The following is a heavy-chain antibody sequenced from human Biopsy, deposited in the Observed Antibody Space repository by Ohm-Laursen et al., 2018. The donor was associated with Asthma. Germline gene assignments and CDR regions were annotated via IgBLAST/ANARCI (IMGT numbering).Heavy chain of an antibody. Sequence: TLSLTCSVPGYSISNGGYYWTWVRQRPGKGLEWIGNIYHRGNTKYNPSLKSRLSSSVDTSKNQFPLKLSSVTAADTAIYFCARDYYDFWNRSVYTYFGMDVWGRGTTVVVSS. CDR3: ARDYYDFWNRSVYTYFGMDV. CDR2: IYHRGNT. CDR1: GYSISNGGYY. D-gene: IGHD3-3*01. V-gene: IGHV4-31*03. J-gene: IGHJ6*02.